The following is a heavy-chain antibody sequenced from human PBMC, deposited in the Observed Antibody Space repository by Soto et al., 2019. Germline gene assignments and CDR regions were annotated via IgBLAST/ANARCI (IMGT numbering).Heavy chain of an antibody. D-gene: IGHD3-3*01. V-gene: IGHV3-23*01. CDR1: GFTFSSYA. CDR2: ISGSGGST. Sequence: EVQLLESGGGLVQPGGSLRLSCAASGFTFSSYAMSWVRQAPGKGLEWVSAISGSGGSTYYADSVKGRFTISRDNSKNTLYLQMNSLRAEDTAVYYCAKDQGARNYEFWSGYAAPTYGMDVWGQGTTVTVSS. CDR3: AKDQGARNYEFWSGYAAPTYGMDV. J-gene: IGHJ6*02.